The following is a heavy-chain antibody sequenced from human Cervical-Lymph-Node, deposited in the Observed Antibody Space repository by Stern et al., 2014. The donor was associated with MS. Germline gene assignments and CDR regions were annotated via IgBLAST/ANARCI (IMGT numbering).Heavy chain of an antibody. CDR3: AHGLEIRLWAAY. CDR1: GFSLSTSGVG. V-gene: IGHV2-5*02. CDR2: IYWDDDN. J-gene: IGHJ4*02. D-gene: IGHD5-18*01. Sequence: QVTLRESGPTLVKPTQTLTLTCTFSGFSLSTSGVGVGWIRQPPGKALEWLALIYWDDDNRYSPSLKSRLTITKDTSKTQVVLTMTNMDPVDTATYYCAHGLEIRLWAAYWGQGTLVTVSS.